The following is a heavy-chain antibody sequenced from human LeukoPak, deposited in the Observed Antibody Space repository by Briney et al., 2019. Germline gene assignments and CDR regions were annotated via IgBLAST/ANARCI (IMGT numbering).Heavy chain of an antibody. Sequence: GGSLRLSCAASGFTVSSNYMSWVRQSPGKGLEWVSVAYSGGSTYYADSVKGRFTISRDNYKNTLYLQMNSLRAEDTAMYYCATTYCSSTSCYPYSFDYWGQGTLVTVSS. CDR2: AYSGGST. D-gene: IGHD2-2*01. CDR1: GFTVSSNY. J-gene: IGHJ4*02. V-gene: IGHV3-53*01. CDR3: ATTYCSSTSCYPYSFDY.